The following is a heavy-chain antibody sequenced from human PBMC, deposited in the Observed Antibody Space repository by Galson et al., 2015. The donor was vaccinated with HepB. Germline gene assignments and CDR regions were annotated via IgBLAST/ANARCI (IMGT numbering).Heavy chain of an antibody. V-gene: IGHV4-34*01. D-gene: IGHD2-15*01. J-gene: IGHJ5*02. Sequence: ETLSLTCAVTGVSFSDYYWVWIRQSPGKGLEWIGEIRHSGRTNYNPSLKSRVTISVDTSKNQFTLNLNSVTAADTAVYFCARGSSPANWFDPWGQGTLVTVSS. CDR3: ARGSSPANWFDP. CDR1: GVSFSDYY. CDR2: IRHSGRT.